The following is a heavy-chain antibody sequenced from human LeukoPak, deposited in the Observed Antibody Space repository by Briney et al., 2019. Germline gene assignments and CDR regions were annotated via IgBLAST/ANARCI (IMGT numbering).Heavy chain of an antibody. D-gene: IGHD6-6*01. Sequence: GGSLRLSCAAPGFTFSSYAMSWVRQAPGKGLEWVSAISGSGGSTYYADSVKGRFTISRDNSKNTLYLQMNSLRAEDTAVYYCANVGYLYSSSSEDYWGQGTLVTVSS. V-gene: IGHV3-23*01. J-gene: IGHJ4*02. CDR1: GFTFSSYA. CDR3: ANVGYLYSSSSEDY. CDR2: ISGSGGST.